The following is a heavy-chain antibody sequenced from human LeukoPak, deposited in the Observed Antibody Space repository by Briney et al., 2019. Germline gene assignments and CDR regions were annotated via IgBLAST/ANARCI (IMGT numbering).Heavy chain of an antibody. Sequence: GGSLTLSCAVSGFTFSSYAMSWVRQAPGKGLEWVSAISGSGGSTYYADSVKGRFTISRDTSKHSMHLQMNSLSAESTALYYCAKDIGITIFGVKPPSFDCWGEGPLVTVSS. D-gene: IGHD3-3*01. CDR2: ISGSGGST. CDR3: AKDIGITIFGVKPPSFDC. J-gene: IGHJ4*02. V-gene: IGHV3-23*01. CDR1: GFTFSSYA.